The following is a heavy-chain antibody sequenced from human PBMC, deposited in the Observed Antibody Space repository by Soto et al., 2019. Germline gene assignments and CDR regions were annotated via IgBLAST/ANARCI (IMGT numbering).Heavy chain of an antibody. D-gene: IGHD4-17*01. J-gene: IGHJ4*02. CDR3: AREAIYGDYEGMIDY. CDR2: IYYSGST. CDR1: GGSISSGGYY. V-gene: IGHV4-31*03. Sequence: QVQLQESGPGLVKPSQTLSLTCTVSGGSISSGGYYWSWIRQHPGKGLEWIGYIYYSGSTYYNPSLKRRVTISVDTSKNQFSLKLSSVTAADTAVYYCAREAIYGDYEGMIDYWGQGTLVTVSS.